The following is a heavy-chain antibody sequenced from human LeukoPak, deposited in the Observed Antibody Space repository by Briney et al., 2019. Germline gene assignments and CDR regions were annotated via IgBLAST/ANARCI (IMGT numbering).Heavy chain of an antibody. D-gene: IGHD6-19*01. Sequence: GGSLRLSCAASEFTFSSYWMTWVRQAPGKGLEWVANIKQDGSEKYYVDSVKGRFTISRDNSKNSLYLQMNSLRAEDTAVYYCATYSSGWSLDYWGQGTLVTVS. CDR2: IKQDGSEK. CDR3: ATYSSGWSLDY. J-gene: IGHJ4*02. V-gene: IGHV3-7*02. CDR1: EFTFSSYW.